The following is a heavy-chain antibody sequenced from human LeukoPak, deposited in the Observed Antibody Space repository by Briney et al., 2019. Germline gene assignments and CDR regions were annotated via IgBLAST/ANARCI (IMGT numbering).Heavy chain of an antibody. CDR3: TTGPEIPRFDY. J-gene: IGHJ4*02. CDR2: IKNKTDGGTT. Sequence: GGSLRLSCAASGFTFSNAWMSWVRQAPGKGLEWVGRIKNKTDGGTTDYAAPVKGRFTISRDDSKNTLYLQMNSLKTEDTAVYYCTTGPEIPRFDYWGQGTLVTVSS. D-gene: IGHD2-2*02. CDR1: GFTFSNAW. V-gene: IGHV3-15*01.